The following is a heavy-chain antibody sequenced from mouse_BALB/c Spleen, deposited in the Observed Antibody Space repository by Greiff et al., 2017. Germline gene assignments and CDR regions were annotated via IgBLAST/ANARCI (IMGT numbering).Heavy chain of an antibody. CDR3: AMGDGNYRFDY. V-gene: IGHV5-9-4*01. Sequence: EVMLVESGGGLVKPGGSLKLSCAASGFTFSSYAMSWVRQSPEKRLEWVAEISSGGSYTYYPDTVTGRFTISRDNAKNTLYLEMSSLRSEDTAMYYCAMGDGNYRFDYWGQGTTLTVSS. J-gene: IGHJ2*01. CDR1: GFTFSSYA. CDR2: ISSGGSYT. D-gene: IGHD2-1*01.